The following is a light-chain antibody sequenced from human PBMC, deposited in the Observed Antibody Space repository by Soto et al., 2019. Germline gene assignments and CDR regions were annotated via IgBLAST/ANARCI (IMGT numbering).Light chain of an antibody. J-gene: IGKJ5*01. V-gene: IGKV1-5*01. CDR2: DAS. CDR3: QQYRTSSIT. CDR1: QTISSW. Sequence: DIQMTQSPSTLSASVGDRVTITCRASQTISSWLAWYQQKPGKAPTLLIYDASTLERGVPSRFSGTGSGTEFTLSIDSLQPDDFATYYCQQYRTSSITFGQATRLE.